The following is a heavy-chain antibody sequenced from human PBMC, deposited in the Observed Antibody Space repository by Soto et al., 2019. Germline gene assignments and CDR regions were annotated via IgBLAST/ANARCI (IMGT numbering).Heavy chain of an antibody. J-gene: IGHJ4*02. CDR2: ISYDGSNK. V-gene: IGHV3-30*03. Sequence: QVQLVESGGGVVQPGRSLRLSCAASGFTFSSYGMHWVRQAPGKGLEWVAVISYDGSNKYYADSVKGRFTISRDNSKNTLYLQMNSLRAEDTAVYYCASSSDYWGQGTLVTVSS. CDR1: GFTFSSYG. CDR3: ASSSDY.